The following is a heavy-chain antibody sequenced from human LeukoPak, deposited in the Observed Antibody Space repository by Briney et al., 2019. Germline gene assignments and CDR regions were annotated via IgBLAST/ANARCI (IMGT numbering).Heavy chain of an antibody. CDR2: ISSSSSYI. D-gene: IGHD3-10*01. CDR3: AREILHYYGSGIPPSYYMDV. V-gene: IGHV3-21*01. J-gene: IGHJ6*03. CDR1: GFTFSSYS. Sequence: PGGSLRLSCAASGFTFSSYSMNWVRQAPGKGLEWVSSISSSSSYIYYADSVKGRFTISRDNAKNSLYLQMNSLRAEDTAVYYCAREILHYYGSGIPPSYYMDVWGKGTTVTVSS.